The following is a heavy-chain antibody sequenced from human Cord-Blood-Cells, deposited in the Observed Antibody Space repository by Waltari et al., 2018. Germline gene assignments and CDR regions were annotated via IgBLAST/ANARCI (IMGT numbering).Heavy chain of an antibody. V-gene: IGHV4-34*01. Sequence: VQLQQWGAGLLKLSETLSLTCAVYGGSFSGYYWSWIRQPPGKGLAWIGESNHSGSTNYDPSLRRRVTISVDTSKNQFSLKLSSVTAADTAVYYCARGPETGSAAAFDYWGQGTLVTVSS. CDR2: SNHSGST. CDR1: GGSFSGYY. CDR3: ARGPETGSAAAFDY. J-gene: IGHJ4*02. D-gene: IGHD7-27*01.